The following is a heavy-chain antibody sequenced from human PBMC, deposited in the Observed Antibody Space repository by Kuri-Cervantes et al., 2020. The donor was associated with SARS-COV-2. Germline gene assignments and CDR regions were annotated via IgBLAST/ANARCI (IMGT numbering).Heavy chain of an antibody. CDR2: IYYSGST. V-gene: IGHV4-39*02. J-gene: IGHJ6*03. CDR3: AREVGLVPAAILLDYYYYMDV. D-gene: IGHD2-2*02. Sequence: SQTLSLTCAVSGASISSYYWGWIRQPPGKGLEWIGSIYYSGSTYYNPSLKSRVTISVDTSKNQFSLKLSSVTAADTAVYYCAREVGLVPAAILLDYYYYMDVWGKGTTVTVSS. CDR1: GASISSYY.